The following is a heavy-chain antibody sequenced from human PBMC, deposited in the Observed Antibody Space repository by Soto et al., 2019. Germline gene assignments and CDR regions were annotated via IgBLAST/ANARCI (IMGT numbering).Heavy chain of an antibody. Sequence: EVQLLESGGGLVQPGGSLRLSCAASGFPFNSYAISWVRQGPGKGLEWVAASTGPGGSTYNADSVKGRFTVSRDNSKKTVYLQLYGGRAEDTDIYYWGKGHSDDQGDYNYSGMDVWAQVTTVSVSS. CDR2: STGPGGST. V-gene: IGHV3-23*01. D-gene: IGHD2-21*02. CDR1: GFPFNSYA. CDR3: GKGHSDDQGDYNYSGMDV. J-gene: IGHJ6*02.